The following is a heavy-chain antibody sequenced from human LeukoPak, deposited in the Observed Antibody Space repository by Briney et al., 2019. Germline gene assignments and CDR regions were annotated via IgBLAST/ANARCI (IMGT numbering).Heavy chain of an antibody. Sequence: GASVKDSCTASGYSFTGNYMHWVRPAPGEGLEWMGWILGNSGATKFAQTFQGRVAMTRDTSISTAYMELSSLRSDDTAVYYCASRGYSDYDPDCWGQGTLVTVSA. CDR2: ILGNSGAT. CDR1: GYSFTGNY. V-gene: IGHV1-2*02. J-gene: IGHJ4*02. D-gene: IGHD5-12*01. CDR3: ASRGYSDYDPDC.